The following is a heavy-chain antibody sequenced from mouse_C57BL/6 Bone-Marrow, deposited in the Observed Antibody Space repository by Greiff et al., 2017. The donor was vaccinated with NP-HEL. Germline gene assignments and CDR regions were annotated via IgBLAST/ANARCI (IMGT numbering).Heavy chain of an antibody. Sequence: EVMLVESGAELVKPGASVKLSCTASGFNIKDYYMHWVKQRTEQGLEWIGRIDPEDGETKYAPKFQGKATITADTSSTTAYLQLSSLTSEDTAVYYCARSELGRYWYFDVWGTGTTVTVSS. CDR2: IDPEDGET. J-gene: IGHJ1*03. V-gene: IGHV14-2*01. CDR3: ARSELGRYWYFDV. CDR1: GFNIKDYY. D-gene: IGHD4-1*01.